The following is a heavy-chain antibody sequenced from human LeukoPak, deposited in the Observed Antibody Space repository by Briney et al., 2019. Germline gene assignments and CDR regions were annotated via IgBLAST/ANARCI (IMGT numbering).Heavy chain of an antibody. V-gene: IGHV1-69*01. D-gene: IGHD6-13*01. CDR3: AHQQLGSSEFDY. CDR1: GGTFSSYA. J-gene: IGHJ4*02. CDR2: IIPIFGTA. Sequence: SVKVSCEASGGTFSSYAISWVRQAPGQGLEWMGGIIPIFGTANYARKFQGRVTITADESTSTAYMELSSLRSEDTAVYYCAHQQLGSSEFDYWGQGTLVTVSS.